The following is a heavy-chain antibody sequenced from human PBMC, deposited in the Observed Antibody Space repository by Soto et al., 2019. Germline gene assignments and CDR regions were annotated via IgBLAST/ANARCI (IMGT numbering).Heavy chain of an antibody. V-gene: IGHV1-69*13. CDR1: GGTFSSYA. CDR3: ASVPGDGSLRGWFDP. J-gene: IGHJ5*02. D-gene: IGHD1-26*01. CDR2: IIPIFGTA. Sequence: ASVKVSCKASGGTFSSYAISWVRQAPGQGLEWMGGIIPIFGTANYAQKFQGRVTITADESTSTAYMELSSLRSEDTAVYYCASVPGDGSLRGWFDPWGQGTLVTVSS.